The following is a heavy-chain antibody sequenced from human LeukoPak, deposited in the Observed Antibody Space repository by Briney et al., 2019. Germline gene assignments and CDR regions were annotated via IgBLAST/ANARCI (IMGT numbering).Heavy chain of an antibody. Sequence: GGSLGLSCAASGFTFSSYAMSWVRQAPGKGLEWVSAISGSGGSTYYADSVKGRFTISRDNSKNTLYLQMNSLRAEDTAVYYCAKDQRFQRAFDIWSQGTMVTVSS. V-gene: IGHV3-23*01. D-gene: IGHD2-2*01. CDR1: GFTFSSYA. J-gene: IGHJ3*02. CDR3: AKDQRFQRAFDI. CDR2: ISGSGGST.